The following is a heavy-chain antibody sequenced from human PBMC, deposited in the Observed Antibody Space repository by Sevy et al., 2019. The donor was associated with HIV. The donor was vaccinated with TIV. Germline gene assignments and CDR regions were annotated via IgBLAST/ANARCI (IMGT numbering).Heavy chain of an antibody. CDR1: GFTLSSYW. D-gene: IGHD6-13*01. CDR2: INQDGNKK. J-gene: IGHJ4*02. V-gene: IGHV3-7*01. CDR3: VRAMAAAQSY. Sequence: GGSLRLSCAASGFTLSSYWVNWFRQAPGKGLEWVANINQDGNKKYYVDSVKGRFTISRDNIMNSVHLQMNSLRAEDTAVYYCVRAMAAAQSYWGQGALVTVSS.